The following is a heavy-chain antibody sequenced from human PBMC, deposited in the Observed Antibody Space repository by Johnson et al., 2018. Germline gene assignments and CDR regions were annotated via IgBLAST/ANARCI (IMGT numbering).Heavy chain of an antibody. CDR2: IRQDGSDI. Sequence: EVQLVESGGGLVQPGGSLRLSCVGSGFTFSSHWMRWVRQAPGKGLEWVASIRQDGSDISHVDSVKGRFTISRDNAKNSLYLQMDSLRVEDTGVYYCVRVSSGGMDVWGQGTTVIVSS. D-gene: IGHD6-6*01. V-gene: IGHV3-7*01. J-gene: IGHJ6*02. CDR3: VRVSSGGMDV. CDR1: GFTFSSHW.